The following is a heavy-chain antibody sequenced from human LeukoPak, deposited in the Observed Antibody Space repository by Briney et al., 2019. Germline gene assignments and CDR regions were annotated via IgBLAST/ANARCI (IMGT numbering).Heavy chain of an antibody. CDR1: GFTFSSYA. V-gene: IGHV3-30*04. J-gene: IGHJ4*02. D-gene: IGHD5-18*01. CDR3: ARGGDTAMVLDY. Sequence: GGSLRLSCAASGFTFSSYAMHWVRQAPGKGLEWVAVISYDGSNKYYADSVKGRFTISRDNSKNTLYLQMNSLRAEDTAMYYCARGGDTAMVLDYWGQGTLVTVSS. CDR2: ISYDGSNK.